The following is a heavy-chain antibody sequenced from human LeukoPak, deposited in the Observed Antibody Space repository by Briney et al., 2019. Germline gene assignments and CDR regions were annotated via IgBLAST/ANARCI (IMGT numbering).Heavy chain of an antibody. CDR1: GGSFSGYY. CDR2: INHSGST. CDR3: ARSGIEDIVLMVYAHVDY. V-gene: IGHV4-34*01. Sequence: SETLSLTCAAYGGSFSGYYWCWIRQPPGKGLEWIGEINHSGSTNYNPSLKSRATISVDTSKNQFSLKLSSVTAADTAVYYCARSGIEDIVLMVYAHVDYWGQGTLVTVSS. D-gene: IGHD2-8*01. J-gene: IGHJ4*02.